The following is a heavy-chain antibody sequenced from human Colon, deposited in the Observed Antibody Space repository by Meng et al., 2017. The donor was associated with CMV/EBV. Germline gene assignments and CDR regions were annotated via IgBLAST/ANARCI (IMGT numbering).Heavy chain of an antibody. D-gene: IGHD3-10*01. CDR1: GFNFRVFW. J-gene: IGHJ4*02. CDR3: ARGGLEPVDY. Sequence: LCCAASGFNFRVFWMHWGRQAPGKGLMWVARINPEETTTTYADAVQGRFIISRDNARNTLYLQMNSLRVDDTAIYYCARGGLEPVDYWGRGTLVTVSS. V-gene: IGHV3-74*01. CDR2: INPEETTT.